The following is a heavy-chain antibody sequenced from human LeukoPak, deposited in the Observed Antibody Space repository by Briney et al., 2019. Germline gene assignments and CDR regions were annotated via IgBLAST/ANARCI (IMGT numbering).Heavy chain of an antibody. V-gene: IGHV3-7*01. D-gene: IGHD3-10*01. CDR2: IKQDGSEK. CDR3: AGKGSGILDPFDY. J-gene: IGHJ4*02. Sequence: GGSRRLSCAASGFTFRNYVIHWVRKAPGKGREWVANIKQDGSEKYYVDSVKGRFTISRDNAKNSLYLQMNSLRAEDTAVYYCAGKGSGILDPFDYWGQGTLVTVSS. CDR1: GFTFRNYV.